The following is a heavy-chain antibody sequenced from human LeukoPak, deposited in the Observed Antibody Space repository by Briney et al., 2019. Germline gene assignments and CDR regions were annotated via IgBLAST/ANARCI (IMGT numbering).Heavy chain of an antibody. J-gene: IGHJ4*02. CDR3: ARNSGLYCSSTSCSSHEFDY. CDR1: GGTFSSYA. V-gene: IGHV1-69*05. CDR2: IIPIFGTA. Sequence: AASVKVSCKASGGTFSSYAISWVRQAPGQGLEWMGGIIPIFGTANYAQKFQGRVTITTDESTSTAYMELSSLRSDDTAVYYCARNSGLYCSSTSCSSHEFDYWGQGTLVTVSS. D-gene: IGHD2-2*01.